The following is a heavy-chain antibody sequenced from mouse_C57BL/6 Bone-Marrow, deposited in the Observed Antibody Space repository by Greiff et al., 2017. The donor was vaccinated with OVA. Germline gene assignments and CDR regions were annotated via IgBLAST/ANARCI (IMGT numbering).Heavy chain of an antibody. CDR3: ARGGGLGPSWFAY. CDR1: GYTFTSYW. J-gene: IGHJ3*01. D-gene: IGHD4-1*01. CDR2: IYPGSGST. V-gene: IGHV1-55*01. Sequence: VQLQQPGAELVKPGASVKMSCKASGYTFTSYWITWVKQRPGQGLEWIGDIYPGSGSTNYNEKFKSKATLTVDTSSSTAYMQLSGLTSEDSAVYDCARGGGLGPSWFAYWGQGTLVTVSA.